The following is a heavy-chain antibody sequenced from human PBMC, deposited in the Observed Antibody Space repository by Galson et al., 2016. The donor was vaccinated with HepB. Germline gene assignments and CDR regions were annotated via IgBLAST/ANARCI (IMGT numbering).Heavy chain of an antibody. V-gene: IGHV3-23*01. CDR2: ISANGRKT. CDR1: GLSFKYVW. J-gene: IGHJ4*02. Sequence: SCAASGLSFKYVWMSWVRQAPGKGLEWVSGISANGRKTFYADSVRGRFSISRDNSKNILYLQMNSLTAEATAVYYCAKAAFPAPDIVATGTADHWGRGTLVTVSS. CDR3: AKAAFPAPDIVATGTADH. D-gene: IGHD5-12*01.